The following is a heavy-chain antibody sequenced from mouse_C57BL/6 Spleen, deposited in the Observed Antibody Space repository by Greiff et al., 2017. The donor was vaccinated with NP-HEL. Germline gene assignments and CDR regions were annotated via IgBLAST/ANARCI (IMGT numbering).Heavy chain of an antibody. CDR2: IDPSDSYT. Sequence: VQLQQPGAELVMPGASVKLSCKASGYTFTSYWMHWVKQRPGQGLEWIGEIDPSDSYTNYNQKFKGKSTLTVDKSSSTAYMQLSSLTSEDSAVYYCARGFTTVPYFDYWGQGTTLTVSS. V-gene: IGHV1-69*01. CDR3: ARGFTTVPYFDY. D-gene: IGHD1-1*01. CDR1: GYTFTSYW. J-gene: IGHJ2*01.